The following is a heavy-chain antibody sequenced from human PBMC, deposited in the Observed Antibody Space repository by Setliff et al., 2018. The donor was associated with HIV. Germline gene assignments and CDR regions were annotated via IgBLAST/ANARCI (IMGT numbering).Heavy chain of an antibody. CDR2: ISSSGTIM. Sequence: GSLRLSCAASGFTFSNYAMSWVRQAPGKGLEWVSYISSSGTIMHYADSVKGRFTISRDNAKNSLYLQMNSLRAEDTAVYYCARSRAAVYFDYWGQGTLVTVSS. CDR3: ARSRAAVYFDY. CDR1: GFTFSNYA. D-gene: IGHD6-25*01. V-gene: IGHV3-48*04. J-gene: IGHJ4*02.